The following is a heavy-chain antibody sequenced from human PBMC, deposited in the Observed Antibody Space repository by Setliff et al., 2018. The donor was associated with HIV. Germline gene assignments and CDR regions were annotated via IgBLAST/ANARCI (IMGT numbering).Heavy chain of an antibody. CDR1: GYAFNSYT. CDR2: INPNSDNT. J-gene: IGHJ6*03. Sequence: ASVKVSCKASGYAFNSYTLNWVRQATGRGLEWMGWINPNSDNTAYAQKFQGRLTMTRNTSTGTVYMELSSLRSEDTAVYYCARVGRTPYYYYYMDVWGKGTTVTVSS. V-gene: IGHV1-8*01. CDR3: ARVGRTPYYYYYMDV. D-gene: IGHD2-15*01.